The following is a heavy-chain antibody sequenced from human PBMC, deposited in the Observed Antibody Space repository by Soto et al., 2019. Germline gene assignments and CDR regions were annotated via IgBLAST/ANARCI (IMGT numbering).Heavy chain of an antibody. CDR1: GYSFTSYW. D-gene: IGHD3-3*01. V-gene: IGHV5-51*01. CDR2: IYPGDSDT. J-gene: IGHJ6*02. Sequence: PGESLKISFKGSGYSFTSYWIGWVRQMPGKGLEWMGIIYPGDSDTRYSPSFQGRVTISADKSISTAYLQWSSLKASDTAMYYCATGVSYYDFWSGYSPYYYGMDVWGQGTTVTVSS. CDR3: ATGVSYYDFWSGYSPYYYGMDV.